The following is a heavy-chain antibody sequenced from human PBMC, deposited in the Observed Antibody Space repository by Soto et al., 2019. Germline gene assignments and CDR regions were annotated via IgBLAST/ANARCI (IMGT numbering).Heavy chain of an antibody. CDR2: MSSSTTTI. V-gene: IGHV3-48*03. CDR1: GFTFRNYE. CDR3: ASTVYDLGSKRYYAHYGLEV. Sequence: GGSLRLSCAASGFTFRNYEMNWVRQAPGKGLEGISFMSSSTTTIYYADSVNGRFTISIDNAKNSLFLQMNSLRAEDTAVYYWASTVYDLGSKRYYAHYGLEVWGQGTTVTVSS. D-gene: IGHD4-17*01. J-gene: IGHJ6*02.